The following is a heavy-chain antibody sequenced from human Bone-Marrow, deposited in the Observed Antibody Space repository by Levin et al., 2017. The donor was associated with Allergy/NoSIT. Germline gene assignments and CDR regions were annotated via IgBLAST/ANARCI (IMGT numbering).Heavy chain of an antibody. J-gene: IGHJ4*02. V-gene: IGHV4-4*02. CDR3: ASHHCATAACSVLRFDF. CDR1: GGSISSNNW. CDR2: IYHSGST. Sequence: SETLSLTCAVSGGSISSNNWWSWVRQPPGKGLEWIGEIYHSGSTNYNPSLKSRVTISVDKPKTQFSLKLNSVTAADTAVYYCASHHCATAACSVLRFDFWGQGSLVTVSS. D-gene: IGHD2-15*01.